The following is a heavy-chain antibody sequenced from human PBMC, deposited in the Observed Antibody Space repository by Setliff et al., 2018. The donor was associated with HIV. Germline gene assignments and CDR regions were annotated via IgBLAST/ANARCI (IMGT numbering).Heavy chain of an antibody. CDR1: GGSFHSHV. CDR3: ARGTSDYGDSYFHSYMDV. J-gene: IGHJ6*03. D-gene: IGHD4-17*01. CDR2: INPVFGTP. Sequence: SVKVSCKASGGSFHSHVFTWVRQAPGQGLEWMGGINPVFGTPNYAQRLQGRVTITADESTSTVYLELSSLRSEDTAVYYCARGTSDYGDSYFHSYMDVWGKGPTVTVS. V-gene: IGHV1-69*13.